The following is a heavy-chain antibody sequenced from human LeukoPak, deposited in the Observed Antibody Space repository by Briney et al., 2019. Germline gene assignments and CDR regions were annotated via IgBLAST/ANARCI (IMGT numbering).Heavy chain of an antibody. CDR3: AHREFCRKYYFDY. D-gene: IGHD3-10*01. V-gene: IGHV2-5*02. Sequence: ESGPTLVKPTQTLTLTCTFSGFSLSTSGVGVGWIRQPPGKALEWLALIYWDDNKLYSPSLESRLTITKATSNTHVVLTMTTMDPVDTARYYCAHREFCRKYYFDYWGQGTLVTVSS. CDR2: IYWDDNK. J-gene: IGHJ4*02. CDR1: GFSLSTSGVG.